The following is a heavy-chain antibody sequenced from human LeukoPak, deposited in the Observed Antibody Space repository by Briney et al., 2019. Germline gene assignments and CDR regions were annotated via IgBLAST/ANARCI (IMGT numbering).Heavy chain of an antibody. J-gene: IGHJ5*02. V-gene: IGHV1-18*01. CDR1: GYTYTTDG. Sequence: ASVKVSCKASGYTYTTDGISWVRQAHGQGLEWMGWIYTYSCKNNYAQKFQGSVNMTSHTSTITAYMQLQSLSSGHPAVTHCGRDRVIAEADSFDPWGQGTLVTVSS. CDR3: GRDRVIAEADSFDP. D-gene: IGHD6-13*01. CDR2: IYTYSCKN.